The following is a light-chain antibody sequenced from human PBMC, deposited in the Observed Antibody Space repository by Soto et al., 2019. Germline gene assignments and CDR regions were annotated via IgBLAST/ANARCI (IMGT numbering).Light chain of an antibody. Sequence: QSALTQPASVSGSPGQSVTISCTGTSSDVGSYNRVSWYQQPPGTAPKLMIYEVSNRPSGISSRFSGSKSGNTASLTISGLQAEDEADYYCSSYTISSTWVFGGGTKVTVL. CDR2: EVS. CDR3: SSYTISSTWV. V-gene: IGLV2-18*02. CDR1: SSDVGSYNR. J-gene: IGLJ3*02.